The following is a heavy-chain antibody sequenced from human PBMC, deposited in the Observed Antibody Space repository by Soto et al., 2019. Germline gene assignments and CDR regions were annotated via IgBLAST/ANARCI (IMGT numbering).Heavy chain of an antibody. J-gene: IGHJ4*02. V-gene: IGHV3-23*01. CDR1: GFTFSSYS. D-gene: IGHD3-22*01. CDR3: AKDAEFPRYYYDSSGYPYYFDY. Sequence: PGGSLRLSCAASGFTFSSYSMNWVRQAPGKGLEWVSAISGSGGSTYYADSVKGRFTISRDNSKNTLYLQMNSLRAEDTAVYYCAKDAEFPRYYYDSSGYPYYFDYWGQGTLVTVSS. CDR2: ISGSGGST.